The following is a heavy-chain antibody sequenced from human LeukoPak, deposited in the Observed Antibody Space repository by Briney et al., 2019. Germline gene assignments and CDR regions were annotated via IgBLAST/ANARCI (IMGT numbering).Heavy chain of an antibody. V-gene: IGHV4-59*01. CDR1: GGSISSYY. Sequence: PSETLSLTCTVSGGSISSYYWSWIRQPPGKGLEWVGDIYYSGSTNYNPSLKSRVTISVDTSKNQFSLKLSSVTAADTAVYYCARWYKYSSSWSPVNWFDPWGQGTLVTVSS. D-gene: IGHD6-6*01. CDR2: IYYSGST. CDR3: ARWYKYSSSWSPVNWFDP. J-gene: IGHJ5*02.